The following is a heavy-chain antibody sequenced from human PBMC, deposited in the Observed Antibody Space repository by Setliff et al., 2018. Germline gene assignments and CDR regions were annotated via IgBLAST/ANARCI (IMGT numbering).Heavy chain of an antibody. CDR2: ISYDGIKT. CDR1: GFLFSEYG. D-gene: IGHD3-10*01. J-gene: IGHJ5*01. V-gene: IGHV3-30*18. CDR3: ANEGLGRDGNNYINWFAS. Sequence: PGGSLRLSCEASGFLFSEYGMHWVRQAPGRGPEWVAVISYDGIKTYYADSVKGRFSISRDNSRNSLYLQMNSRRAEDTAVYYCANEGLGRDGNNYINWFASWGQGTLVTVSS.